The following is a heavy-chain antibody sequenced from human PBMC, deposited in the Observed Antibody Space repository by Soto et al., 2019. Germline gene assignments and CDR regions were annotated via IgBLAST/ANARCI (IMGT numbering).Heavy chain of an antibody. CDR2: ISTYNGNT. V-gene: IGHV1-18*01. J-gene: IGHJ6*02. Sequence: GASVKVSCKTSGYIFTSYGISWVRQAPGQGLEGMGWISTYNGNTNYAQNFQGRVSMTTDTSTNTAYMELRSLRSDDTAMYYCARGGYYDSSGSRNYYYYGMNVWGQGTTVTVSS. CDR3: ARGGYYDSSGSRNYYYYGMNV. CDR1: GYIFTSYG. D-gene: IGHD3-22*01.